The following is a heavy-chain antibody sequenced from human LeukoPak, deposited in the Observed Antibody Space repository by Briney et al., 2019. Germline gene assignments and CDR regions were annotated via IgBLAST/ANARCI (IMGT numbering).Heavy chain of an antibody. Sequence: ASVNVSCRASGYTFTDYYIHWVRQAPGQGLEWMGWINPDNGGTNYAQKFQGRVTMTRDTSIRTVYMDLSRLRSDDTAVFYCTREARVGNWFDPWGQGTQVTVFS. CDR2: INPDNGGT. V-gene: IGHV1-2*02. CDR1: GYTFTDYY. CDR3: TREARVGNWFDP. J-gene: IGHJ5*02. D-gene: IGHD2-2*01.